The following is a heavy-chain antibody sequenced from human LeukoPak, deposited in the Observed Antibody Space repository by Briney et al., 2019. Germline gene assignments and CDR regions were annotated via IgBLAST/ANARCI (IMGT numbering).Heavy chain of an antibody. Sequence: GGSLRLSWAASGFIFSSYGMNWVRQTPGKGLEWLSYISYSSSTIYYADSVKGRFTISRDNARNSLYLQMNSLRAEDTALYYCARGSRGRWGNYYNFGDYWGQGILVTVSS. J-gene: IGHJ4*02. CDR1: GFIFSSYG. V-gene: IGHV3-48*01. D-gene: IGHD3-10*01. CDR3: ARGSRGRWGNYYNFGDY. CDR2: ISYSSSTI.